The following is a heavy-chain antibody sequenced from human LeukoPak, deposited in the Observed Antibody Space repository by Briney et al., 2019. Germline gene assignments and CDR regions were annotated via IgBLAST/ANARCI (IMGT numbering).Heavy chain of an antibody. D-gene: IGHD1-26*01. V-gene: IGHV4-34*01. CDR3: ARDALGIVGATDAFDI. Sequence: PSETLSLTCAVYGGSFSGYYWSWIRQPPGKGLEWIGEINHSGSTNYNPSLKSRVTISVDTSKNQFSLKLSSVTAADTAVYYCARDALGIVGATDAFDIWGQGTMVTVSS. CDR2: INHSGST. J-gene: IGHJ3*02. CDR1: GGSFSGYY.